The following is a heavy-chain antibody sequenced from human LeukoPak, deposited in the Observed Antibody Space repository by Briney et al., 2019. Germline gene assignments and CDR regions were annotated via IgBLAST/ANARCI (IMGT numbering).Heavy chain of an antibody. V-gene: IGHV3-30-3*01. CDR1: GFTFSSYA. CDR2: ISYDGSNK. Sequence: PGGSLRLSRAASGFTFSSYAMHWVRQAPGKGLEWVAVISYDGSNKYYADSVKGRFTISRDNSKNTLYLQMNSLRAEDTAVYYCARVGESGIMWIQLWPPTGAFDIWGQGTMVTVSS. CDR3: ARVGESGIMWIQLWPPTGAFDI. D-gene: IGHD5-18*01. J-gene: IGHJ3*02.